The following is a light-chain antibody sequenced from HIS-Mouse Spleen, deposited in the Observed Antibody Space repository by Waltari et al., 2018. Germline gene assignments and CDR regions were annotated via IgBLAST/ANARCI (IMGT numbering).Light chain of an antibody. Sequence: QSALTQPPSVSGSPGQSVPTSCPRPSSDGGSYTRVPWYQQPPGTAPKLMIYEVSNRPSGVPDRFSGSKSGNTASLTISGLQAEDEADYYCSSYTSSSTVFGTGTKVTVL. CDR1: SSDGGSYTR. CDR2: EVS. CDR3: SSYTSSSTV. J-gene: IGLJ1*01. V-gene: IGLV2-18*02.